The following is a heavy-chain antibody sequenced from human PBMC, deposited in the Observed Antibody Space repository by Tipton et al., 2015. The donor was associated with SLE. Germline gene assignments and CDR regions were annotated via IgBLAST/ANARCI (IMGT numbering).Heavy chain of an antibody. CDR1: GGSISSGGYY. Sequence: TLSLTCTVSGGSISSGGYYWSWIRQHPGKGLEWIGYIYYSGSTYYSPSLKSRVTMSVDTSKNQFSLKLSSVTAADTAVYYCARDVDIVATMGHSRAFDIWGQGTMVTVSS. CDR2: IYYSGST. CDR3: ARDVDIVATMGHSRAFDI. D-gene: IGHD5-12*01. J-gene: IGHJ3*02. V-gene: IGHV4-31*03.